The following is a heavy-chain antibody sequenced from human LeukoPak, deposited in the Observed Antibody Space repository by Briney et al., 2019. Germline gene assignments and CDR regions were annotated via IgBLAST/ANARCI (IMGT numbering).Heavy chain of an antibody. D-gene: IGHD2-8*01. J-gene: IGHJ6*03. CDR3: ARVDNGYMDV. CDR1: GFTFSDYW. CDR2: TNTDGSST. Sequence: GGSLRLSCAASGFTFSDYWIHWVRQAPGKGLVWVSRTNTDGSSTTYADSVKGRFTISRDNAKNSLYLQMNSLRAEDTAVYYCARVDNGYMDVWGKGTTVTVSS. V-gene: IGHV3-74*01.